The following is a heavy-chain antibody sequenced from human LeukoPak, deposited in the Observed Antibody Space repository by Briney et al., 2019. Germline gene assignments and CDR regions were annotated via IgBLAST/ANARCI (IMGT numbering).Heavy chain of an antibody. Sequence: SETLSLTCTVSGGSISSGGYYWSWIRQPPGKGLEWIGYIYHSGSTYYNPSLKSRVTISVDTSKNQFSLKLSSVTAADTAVYYCARSSTVTRNWFDPWGQGTLVTVSS. V-gene: IGHV4-30-2*02. D-gene: IGHD4-17*01. J-gene: IGHJ5*02. CDR2: IYHSGST. CDR1: GGSISSGGYY. CDR3: ARSSTVTRNWFDP.